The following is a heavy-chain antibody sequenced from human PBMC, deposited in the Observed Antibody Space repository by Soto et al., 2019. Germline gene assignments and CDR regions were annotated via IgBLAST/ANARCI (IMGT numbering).Heavy chain of an antibody. J-gene: IGHJ4*02. Sequence: QVQLVQSGAEVKKPGASMKVSCKASGYDFSSFDINWVRQAPGQGLEWMGWMNPNSGNTGYAQRFQGRVTMTRDTSINTAYMEANSLRSAATAVYFSAGSRIFGYSVKDSLGGPDYWARRTVVTV. D-gene: IGHD4-4*01. CDR2: MNPNSGNT. CDR1: GYDFSSFD. CDR3: AGSRIFGYSVKDSLGGPDY. V-gene: IGHV1-8*01.